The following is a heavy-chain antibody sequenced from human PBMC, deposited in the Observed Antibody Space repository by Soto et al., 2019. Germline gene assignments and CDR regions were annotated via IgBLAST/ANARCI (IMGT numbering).Heavy chain of an antibody. Sequence: ASVKVSCKASGYTFTGYYMHWVRQAPGQGLEWMGWINPNSGGTNYAQKFQGWVTMTCDTSISTAYMQLSRLRSDDTAVYYCARGQWNGYNNIPVGYWGQGTLVTVSS. D-gene: IGHD5-12*01. CDR1: GYTFTGYY. CDR2: INPNSGGT. V-gene: IGHV1-2*04. J-gene: IGHJ4*02. CDR3: ARGQWNGYNNIPVGY.